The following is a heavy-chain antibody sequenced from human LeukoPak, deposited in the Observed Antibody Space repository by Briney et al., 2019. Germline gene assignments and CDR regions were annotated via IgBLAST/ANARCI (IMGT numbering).Heavy chain of an antibody. D-gene: IGHD5-18*01. CDR2: IDSTGST. J-gene: IGHJ3*02. Sequence: GGSLRLSCVASGILVSSNYMSWVRQAPGKGLEWVSFIDSTGSTYYADSVKGRFTISRDNSRDTLYLQMNSLRVEDTAVYYCARRERLGYSYGRGTLDIWGQGTMVTVSS. CDR3: ARRERLGYSYGRGTLDI. CDR1: GILVSSNY. V-gene: IGHV3-66*01.